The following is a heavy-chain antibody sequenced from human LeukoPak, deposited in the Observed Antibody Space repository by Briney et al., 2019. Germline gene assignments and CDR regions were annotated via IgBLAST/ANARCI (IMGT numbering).Heavy chain of an antibody. CDR1: RGTFSSYA. Sequence: SVKVSCKASRGTFSSYAISWVRQAPGQGLEWMGGIIPIFGTANYAQKFQGRVTITADESTSTAYMELSSLRSEDTAVYYCARNSGSYQDAFDIWGQGTMVTVSS. CDR2: IIPIFGTA. J-gene: IGHJ3*02. CDR3: ARNSGSYQDAFDI. D-gene: IGHD1-26*01. V-gene: IGHV1-69*13.